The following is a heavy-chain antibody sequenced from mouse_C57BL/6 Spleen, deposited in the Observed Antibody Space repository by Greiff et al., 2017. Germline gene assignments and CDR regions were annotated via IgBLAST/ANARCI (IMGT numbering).Heavy chain of an antibody. CDR1: GYTFTDYY. CDR2: INPNNGGT. CDR3: ARAYGSNYWYFDV. Sequence: VQLQQSGPELVKPGASVKISCKASGYTFTDYYMNWVKQSHGKSLEWIGDINPNNGGTSYNQKFKGKVTLTVDNASSTSYMELRSLTSEDSAVYYCARAYGSNYWYFDVWGTGTTVTVSS. D-gene: IGHD1-1*01. J-gene: IGHJ1*03. V-gene: IGHV1-26*01.